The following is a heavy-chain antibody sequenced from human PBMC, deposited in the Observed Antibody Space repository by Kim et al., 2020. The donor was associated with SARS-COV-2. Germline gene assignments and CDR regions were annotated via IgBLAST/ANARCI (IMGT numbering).Heavy chain of an antibody. V-gene: IGHV3-64*01. D-gene: IGHD7-27*01. CDR1: GFTFNKYT. CDR3: ARANWGYSDY. CDR2: ISRNGGST. Sequence: GGSLRLSCAASGFTFNKYTIYWVRQAPGKGLEYVSAISRNGGSTYYANSVKGRFTISRDNSRNTLYLQMGSLRAEDMAVYYCARANWGYSDYWGQGTLVTVSS. J-gene: IGHJ4*02.